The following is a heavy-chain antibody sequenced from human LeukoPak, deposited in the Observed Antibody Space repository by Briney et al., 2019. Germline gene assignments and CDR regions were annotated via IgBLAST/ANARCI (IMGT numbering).Heavy chain of an antibody. J-gene: IGHJ4*02. CDR1: GFTLSDHY. CDR2: TRNKANGYTT. D-gene: IGHD2-2*01. Sequence: GGSLRLSCAASGFTLSDHYMDWVCQAPGKGLEWVGRTRNKANGYTTDYAASVKGRFTISRDDSKNSLYLQMNSLKTEDTAVYFCARDTYASFDYWGQGTLVTVSS. CDR3: ARDTYASFDY. V-gene: IGHV3-72*01.